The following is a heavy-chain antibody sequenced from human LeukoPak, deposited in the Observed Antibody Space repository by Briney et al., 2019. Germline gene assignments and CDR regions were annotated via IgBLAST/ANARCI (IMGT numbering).Heavy chain of an antibody. CDR2: IYPGDSDT. V-gene: IGHV5-51*01. Sequence: GAALKTFCKGSGYSFTSYCIGWVRQIPRKGLEWMRLIYPGDSDTRYSPSFQGQVTISADKSISTAYLQWRSLKASDTAMYYCACSRPGSDGYPHDAFDIWGQGTMVTVSS. CDR3: ACSRPGSDGYPHDAFDI. D-gene: IGHD5-24*01. J-gene: IGHJ3*02. CDR1: GYSFTSYC.